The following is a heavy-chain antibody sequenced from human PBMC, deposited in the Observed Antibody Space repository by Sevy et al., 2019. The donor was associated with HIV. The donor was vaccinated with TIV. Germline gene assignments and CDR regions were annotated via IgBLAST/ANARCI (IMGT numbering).Heavy chain of an antibody. D-gene: IGHD2-2*01. CDR3: ARDGHNSNQYDFDD. CDR2: IHPGDSTV. V-gene: IGHV5-51*01. Sequence: GESLKISCKASGYSFNDFWLAWVRQMPGKGLEWVGFIHPGDSTVRYSPSFQGQVTISVDRSITTSYLQWGSLKASDTAIYYCARDGHNSNQYDFDDWGQGTLVTVSS. J-gene: IGHJ4*02. CDR1: GYSFNDFW.